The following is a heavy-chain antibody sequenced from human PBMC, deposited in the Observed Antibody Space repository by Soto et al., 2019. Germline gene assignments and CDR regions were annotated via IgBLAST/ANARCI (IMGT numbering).Heavy chain of an antibody. CDR1: GGTFSSYA. V-gene: IGHV1-69*01. J-gene: IGHJ5*02. D-gene: IGHD1-26*01. CDR2: IIPIFGTA. Sequence: QVQLVQSGAEVKKPGSSVKVSCKASGGTFSSYAISWVRQAPGQGLEWMGGIIPIFGTANYAQKFQGRVTIYADESTSTAYMELSSLRAEDTAVYYCARDRIVGDIPYRWFDPWGQGTLVTVSS. CDR3: ARDRIVGDIPYRWFDP.